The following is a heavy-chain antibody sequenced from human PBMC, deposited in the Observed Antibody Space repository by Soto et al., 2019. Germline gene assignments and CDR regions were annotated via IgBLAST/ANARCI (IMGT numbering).Heavy chain of an antibody. Sequence: GGSLRLSCAASGFTFSSYAMSWVRQAPGKGLEWVSAISGGGGSTYYADSVKGRFTISRDNSKNTLYLQMNSLRAEDTAVYYCARWGLTMIVVVSPLDYWGQGTLVTVSS. CDR3: ARWGLTMIVVVSPLDY. CDR2: ISGGGGST. D-gene: IGHD3-22*01. J-gene: IGHJ4*02. CDR1: GFTFSSYA. V-gene: IGHV3-23*01.